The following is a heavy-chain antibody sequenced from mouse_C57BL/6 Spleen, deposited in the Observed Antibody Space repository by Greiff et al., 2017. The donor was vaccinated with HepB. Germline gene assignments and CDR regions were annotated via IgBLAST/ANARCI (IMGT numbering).Heavy chain of an antibody. J-gene: IGHJ1*03. CDR2: IYPGSGST. Sequence: VKLQQPGAELVKPGASVKMSCKASGYTFTSYWITWVKQRPGQGLEWIGDIYPGSGSTNYNEKFKSKATLTVDTSSSTAYMQLSSLTSEDSAVYYCARRYYGSSPSWYFDVWGTGTTVTVSS. D-gene: IGHD1-1*01. V-gene: IGHV1-55*01. CDR1: GYTFTSYW. CDR3: ARRYYGSSPSWYFDV.